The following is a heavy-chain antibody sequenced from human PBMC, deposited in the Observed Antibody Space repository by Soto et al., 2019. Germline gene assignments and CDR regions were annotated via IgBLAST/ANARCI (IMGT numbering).Heavy chain of an antibody. D-gene: IGHD3-16*01. CDR3: ARGGGYTFDY. CDR1: GGSISSGGYS. Sequence: QLQLQESGSGLVKPSQTLSLTCAVSGGSISSGGYSWSWIRQPPGKGLEWIGYIYHSGSTYYNPALKSRVTISVDRSQNQFSLELRSVPAGDTAGDYCARGGGYTFDYWGQGTLVTVSS. J-gene: IGHJ4*02. V-gene: IGHV4-30-2*01. CDR2: IYHSGST.